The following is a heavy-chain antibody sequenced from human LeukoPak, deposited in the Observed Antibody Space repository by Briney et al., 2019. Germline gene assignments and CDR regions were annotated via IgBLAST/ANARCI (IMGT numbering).Heavy chain of an antibody. J-gene: IGHJ3*02. CDR3: AREVRDILTPDAFDI. CDR2: ISSSSSYI. D-gene: IGHD3-9*01. CDR1: GFTFSSYS. V-gene: IGHV3-21*01. Sequence: GGSLRLSCAASGFTFSSYSMNWVRQAPGKGLEWVSSISSSSSYIYYADSVKGRFTISRDNAKNSLYLQMNSLRAEDTAVYYCAREVRDILTPDAFDIWGHGTMVTVSS.